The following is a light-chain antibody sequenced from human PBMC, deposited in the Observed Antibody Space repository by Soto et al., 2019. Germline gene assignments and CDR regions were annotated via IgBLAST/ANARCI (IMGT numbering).Light chain of an antibody. CDR2: GVS. CDR3: QQYNNWAGT. CDR1: QSVSSN. V-gene: IGKV3-15*01. J-gene: IGKJ1*01. Sequence: EIVMTQSPATLSVSPGERATLSCRASQSVSSNLAWYQQRPGQAPRLLMYGVSARATGVPARFSGSGSGTEFTLTISSLQSEDFAVYYCQQYNNWAGTFGQGTKVDI.